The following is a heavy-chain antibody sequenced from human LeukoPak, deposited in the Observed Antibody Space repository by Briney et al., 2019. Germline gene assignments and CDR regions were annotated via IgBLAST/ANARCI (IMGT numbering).Heavy chain of an antibody. CDR3: GRANYGMDV. Sequence: PGGSLRLSCTASGFTFSDYYMSWIRQAPEMGLEWVSYITGSSSYTNYADSVKGRFTISRDNTTNSLYLQMNSLRAEDTAVYYCGRANYGMDVWGLGTTVTVSS. V-gene: IGHV3-11*05. CDR2: ITGSSSYT. CDR1: GFTFSDYY. J-gene: IGHJ6*02.